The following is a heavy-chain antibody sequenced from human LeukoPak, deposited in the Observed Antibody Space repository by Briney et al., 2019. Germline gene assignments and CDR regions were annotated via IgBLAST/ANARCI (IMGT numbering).Heavy chain of an antibody. CDR3: ARDGVRIAVAGTRYDY. CDR1: GYTFPSYY. CDR2: INPSGGST. D-gene: IGHD6-19*01. V-gene: IGHV1-46*01. J-gene: IGHJ4*02. Sequence: ASVKVSCKASGYTFPSYYMHWVRQAPGQGLEWMGIINPSGGSTSYAQKFQGRVTMTRDTSTSTVYMELSSLRSEDTAVYYCARDGVRIAVAGTRYDYWGQGTLVTVSS.